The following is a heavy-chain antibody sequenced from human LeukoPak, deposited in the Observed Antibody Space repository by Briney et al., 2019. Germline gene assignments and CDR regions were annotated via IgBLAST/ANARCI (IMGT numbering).Heavy chain of an antibody. CDR2: ISGSGGST. J-gene: IGHJ4*02. D-gene: IGHD6-13*01. CDR1: GFTFSDYY. Sequence: GGSLRLSCAASGFTFSDYYMSWIRQAPGKGLEWVSAISGSGGSTYYADSVKGRFTISRDNSKNTLYLQMNSLRAEDTAVYYCAKDLPRIAWPLAGDDYWGQGTLVTVSS. V-gene: IGHV3-23*01. CDR3: AKDLPRIAWPLAGDDY.